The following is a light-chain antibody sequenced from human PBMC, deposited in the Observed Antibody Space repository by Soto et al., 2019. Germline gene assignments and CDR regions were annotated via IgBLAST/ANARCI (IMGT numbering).Light chain of an antibody. CDR1: PGISKY. CDR3: QKYNSALPS. V-gene: IGKV1-27*01. Sequence: DIQMTQSPSSLSSSVGDRVTITCRASPGISKYLAWYQQKPGKVPKLLIYPASTLHSGVPSRFSGSGSGTDFTLTISSLQPEDVETYYCQKYNSALPSFGQGTKLDIK. J-gene: IGKJ2*01. CDR2: PAS.